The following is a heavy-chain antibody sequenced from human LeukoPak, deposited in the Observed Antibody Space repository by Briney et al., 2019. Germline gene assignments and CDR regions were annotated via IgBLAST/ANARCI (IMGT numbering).Heavy chain of an antibody. CDR2: IYPGDSDT. Sequence: GESLKISCKGSGYSFTSYWIGWVRQMPGKGLEWMGIIYPGDSDTRYSPSFQGQVTISADKSISTAYLQWSSLKASDTAMYYCARRAHSSSWYYYYYGMGVWGQGTTVTVSS. V-gene: IGHV5-51*01. D-gene: IGHD6-13*01. CDR1: GYSFTSYW. J-gene: IGHJ6*02. CDR3: ARRAHSSSWYYYYYGMGV.